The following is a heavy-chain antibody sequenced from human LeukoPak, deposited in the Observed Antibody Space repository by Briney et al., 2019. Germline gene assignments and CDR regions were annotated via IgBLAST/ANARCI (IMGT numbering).Heavy chain of an antibody. CDR1: GGSFSGYY. Sequence: SETLSLTCAVYGGSFSGYYWSWIRQPPGKGLEWIGEINHSGSTNYNPSLKSRVTISVDTSENQFSLKLSSVTAADTAVYYCARGLGPFDPWGQGTLVTVSS. CDR2: INHSGST. CDR3: ARGLGPFDP. V-gene: IGHV4-34*01. J-gene: IGHJ5*02.